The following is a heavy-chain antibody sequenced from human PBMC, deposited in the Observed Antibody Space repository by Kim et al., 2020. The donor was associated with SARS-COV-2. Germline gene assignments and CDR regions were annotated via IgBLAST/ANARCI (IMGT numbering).Heavy chain of an antibody. D-gene: IGHD3-10*01. CDR1: GFSFNRQA. Sequence: GGSLRLSCDASGFSFNRQAMAWVRQAPGKGLEWVSGLGGSGENTYYADSVKGRFTISRDSSTNTLYLQVSSLRVEDTAIYYCAKLKTMLQGVNYFDSWGQGTLVTVSA. V-gene: IGHV3-23*01. CDR3: AKLKTMLQGVNYFDS. CDR2: LGGSGENT. J-gene: IGHJ4*02.